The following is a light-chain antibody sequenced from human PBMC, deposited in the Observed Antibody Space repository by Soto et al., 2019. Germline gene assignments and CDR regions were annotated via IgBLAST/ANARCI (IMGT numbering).Light chain of an antibody. V-gene: IGLV2-14*01. J-gene: IGLJ1*01. CDR3: SSYTSSSTLYV. Sequence: QSALTQPASVSGSPGQSITISCTGTSSDVGGSNYVSWYQQHPGKAPKLMIYDVSNRPSGVSNRFSGSKSGNTASLTISGLQXXXXADYYCSSYTSSSTLYVFGTGTKVTV. CDR2: DVS. CDR1: SSDVGGSNY.